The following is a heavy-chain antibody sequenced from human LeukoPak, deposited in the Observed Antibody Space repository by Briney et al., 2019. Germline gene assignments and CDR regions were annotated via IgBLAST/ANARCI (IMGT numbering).Heavy chain of an antibody. Sequence: PGGSLRLSCAASGFTFSSYSMNLVRQAPGKGLEWVSSISSSSSYIYYADSVKGRFTISRDNAKNSLCLQMNSLRAEDTAVYYCARVGCTNGVCYIHGVYYYYGMDVWGQGTTVTVSS. CDR2: ISSSSSYI. CDR3: ARVGCTNGVCYIHGVYYYYGMDV. CDR1: GFTFSSYS. J-gene: IGHJ6*02. V-gene: IGHV3-21*01. D-gene: IGHD2-8*01.